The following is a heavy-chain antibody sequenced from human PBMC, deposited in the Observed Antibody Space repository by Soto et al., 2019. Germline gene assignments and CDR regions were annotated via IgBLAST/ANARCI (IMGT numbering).Heavy chain of an antibody. CDR2: ISSSSSTI. J-gene: IGHJ6*03. Sequence: GGSLRLSCAASGFTFSSYSMNWVRQAPGKGLEWVSYISSSSSTIHYADSVKGRFTISRDNAKNSLYLQMNSLRAEDTAVYYCARDPGVVPAAMNYMDVWGKGTTVTVSS. CDR3: ARDPGVVPAAMNYMDV. D-gene: IGHD2-2*01. CDR1: GFTFSSYS. V-gene: IGHV3-48*01.